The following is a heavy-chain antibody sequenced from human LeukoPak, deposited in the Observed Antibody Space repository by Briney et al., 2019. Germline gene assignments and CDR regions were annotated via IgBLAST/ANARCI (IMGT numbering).Heavy chain of an antibody. CDR3: AKGQGCGDGCYMFEH. CDR2: ISQDGSGK. V-gene: IGHV3-7*03. J-gene: IGHJ4*02. CDR1: GFTFSNYW. D-gene: IGHD2-21*02. Sequence: GGSLRLSCGASGFTFSNYWMSWVRQAPGKGLEWVINISQDGSGKNYADSVEGRFTISRDNAKNSLYLQMNSLRAEDTAVYYCAKGQGCGDGCYMFEHWGQGILVTVSP.